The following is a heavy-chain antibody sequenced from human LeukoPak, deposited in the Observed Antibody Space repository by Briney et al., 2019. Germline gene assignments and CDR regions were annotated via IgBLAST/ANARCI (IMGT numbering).Heavy chain of an antibody. D-gene: IGHD6-6*01. J-gene: IGHJ5*02. CDR1: GYTFTSYA. CDR2: ISAYNGDT. V-gene: IGHV1-18*01. CDR3: ARGQLVPPNWFDP. Sequence: ASVKVSCKASGYTFTSYAFSWVRQAPGQGLEWMGWISAYNGDTKFARKFQGRVTLTTDASTTISYMELRSLTSDDTAVYYCARGQLVPPNWFDPWGQGTLVTVSS.